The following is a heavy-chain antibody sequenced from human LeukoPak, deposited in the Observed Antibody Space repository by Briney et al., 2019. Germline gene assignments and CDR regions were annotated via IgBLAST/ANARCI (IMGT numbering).Heavy chain of an antibody. D-gene: IGHD6-13*01. CDR1: GFTFSSYA. Sequence: GGSLRLSCAASGFTFSSYAMHWVRQAPGKGLEYVSAISSNGGSTYYANSVKGRFTISRDNSKNTLYLQMGSLRAEDMAVYYCQAGSWYHKEASDAFDIWGQGTMVTVSS. J-gene: IGHJ3*02. CDR2: ISSNGGST. CDR3: QAGSWYHKEASDAFDI. V-gene: IGHV3-64*01.